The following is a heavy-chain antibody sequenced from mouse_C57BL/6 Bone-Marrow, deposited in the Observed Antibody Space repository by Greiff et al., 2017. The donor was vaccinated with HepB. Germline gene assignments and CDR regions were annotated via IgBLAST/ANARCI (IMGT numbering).Heavy chain of an antibody. CDR2: INPYNGGT. CDR3: ARSLLYFDV. CDR1: GYTFTDYY. J-gene: IGHJ1*03. Sequence: EVQLQQSGPVLVKPGASVKMSCKASGYTFTDYYMNWVKQSHGKSLEWIGVINPYNGGTSYNQKFKGKATLTVDKSSSTAYMELNSLTSEDSAVYYCARSLLYFDVWGTGTTVTVSS. D-gene: IGHD2-10*01. V-gene: IGHV1-19*01.